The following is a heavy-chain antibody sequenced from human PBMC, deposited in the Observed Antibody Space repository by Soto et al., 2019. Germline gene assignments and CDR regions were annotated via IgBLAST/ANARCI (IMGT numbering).Heavy chain of an antibody. Sequence: PGESLKISCKGSGYSFTSYWVSWVRQMPGKGLEWMGRIDPSDSYTNYSPSFQGHVTISSDKSISTVYLQWSSLKASDTAMYYCERHGNYYDSSGYFDDYYYAMDVWGQGTTVTVSS. CDR3: ERHGNYYDSSGYFDDYYYAMDV. CDR2: IDPSDSYT. CDR1: GYSFTSYW. V-gene: IGHV5-10-1*01. J-gene: IGHJ6*02. D-gene: IGHD3-22*01.